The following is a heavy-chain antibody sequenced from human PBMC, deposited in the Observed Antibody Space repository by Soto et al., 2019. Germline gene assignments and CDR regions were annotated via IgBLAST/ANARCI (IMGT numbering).Heavy chain of an antibody. CDR2: ISGSGGST. Sequence: GGSLRLSCAASGFTFSSYAMSWVRQAPGKGLEWVSAISGSGGSTYYADSVKGRFTISRDNSKNTLYLQMNSLRAEDTAVYYCAKDGDYDILTGYYYYYMDVWGKGTTVTVSS. CDR1: GFTFSSYA. V-gene: IGHV3-23*01. J-gene: IGHJ6*03. D-gene: IGHD3-9*01. CDR3: AKDGDYDILTGYYYYYMDV.